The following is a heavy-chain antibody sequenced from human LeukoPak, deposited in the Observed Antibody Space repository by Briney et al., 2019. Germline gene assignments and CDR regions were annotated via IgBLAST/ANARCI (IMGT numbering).Heavy chain of an antibody. V-gene: IGHV3-48*01. CDR3: AREPSITGTNFDY. J-gene: IGHJ4*02. CDR1: GFTFSSYS. CDR2: ISSSSSTI. D-gene: IGHD1-20*01. Sequence: GGSLRLSCAASGFTFSSYSMNWVRQAPGKGLEWVSYISSSSSTIYYADSVKGRFTISRDNAKNSLYLQMNSLRAEDTAVYYCAREPSITGTNFDYWGQGTLVTVSS.